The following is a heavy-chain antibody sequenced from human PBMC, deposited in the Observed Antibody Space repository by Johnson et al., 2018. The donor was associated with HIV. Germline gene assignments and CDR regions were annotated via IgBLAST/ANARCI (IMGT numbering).Heavy chain of an antibody. CDR3: ARARAKVVAGLDAFDI. Sequence: VQLVESGGGVVQPGRSLRLSCAASGFTFSSYAMHWVRQAPGKGLEWVAVISYDGSNKYYAASVKGRFTISRDNSKNTLYLQMGSLRVEDMATYYCARARAKVVAGLDAFDIWGQGTMVTVSS. D-gene: IGHD6-19*01. V-gene: IGHV3-30*14. J-gene: IGHJ3*02. CDR1: GFTFSSYA. CDR2: ISYDGSNK.